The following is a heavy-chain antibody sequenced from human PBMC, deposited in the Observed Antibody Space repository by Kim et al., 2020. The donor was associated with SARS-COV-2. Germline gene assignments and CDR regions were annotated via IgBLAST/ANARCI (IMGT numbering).Heavy chain of an antibody. J-gene: IGHJ4*02. V-gene: IGHV4-34*01. CDR2: INHSGRT. CDR1: GGSFSGYY. CDR3: ARRLSNTSGWGSHYGDL. D-gene: IGHD3-10*01. Sequence: SDTLSLTCAVYGGSFSGYYFSWIRQPPGKGLEWIWEINHSGRTNYNPSLKSRFTKSVDTSKNQFSLKLTSVTAADTAIYYCARRLSNTSGWGSHYGDLWGQGTLVTVSS.